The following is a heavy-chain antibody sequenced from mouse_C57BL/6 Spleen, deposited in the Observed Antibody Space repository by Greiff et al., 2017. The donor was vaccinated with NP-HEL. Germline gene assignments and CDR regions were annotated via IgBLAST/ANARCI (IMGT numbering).Heavy chain of an antibody. V-gene: IGHV1-81*01. J-gene: IGHJ2*01. D-gene: IGHD1-1*01. CDR1: GYTFTSYG. CDR2: IYPRSGNT. Sequence: VKLMESGAELARPGASVKLSCKASGYTFTSYGISWVKQRTGQGLEWIGEIYPRSGNTYYTEKFKGQATLTADKSSSTAYMELRSLTSEDSAVYFCARDCSLDYWGKGTTLTVSS. CDR3: ARDCSLDY.